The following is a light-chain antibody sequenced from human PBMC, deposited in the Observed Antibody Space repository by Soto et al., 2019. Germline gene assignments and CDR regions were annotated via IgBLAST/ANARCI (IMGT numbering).Light chain of an antibody. J-gene: IGLJ3*02. V-gene: IGLV1-40*01. CDR1: SSNIGADYD. CDR2: GNS. CDR3: QSYDSSLSAVV. Sequence: QAVVTQPPSVSGAPGQRVTISCTGSSSNIGADYDVHWYQQLPGTAPKLLIYGNSNRPSGVPDRFSGSKSGTSASLAITGLQAGDGADYYCQSYDSSLSAVVFGGGTKLTVL.